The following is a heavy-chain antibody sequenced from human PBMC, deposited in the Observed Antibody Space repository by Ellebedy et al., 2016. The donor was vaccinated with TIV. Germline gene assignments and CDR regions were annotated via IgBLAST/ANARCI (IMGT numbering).Heavy chain of an antibody. CDR1: GYTFTSYG. CDR2: INAGNGNT. J-gene: IGHJ3*02. CDR3: ARERVVGAYRGGDAFDI. V-gene: IGHV1-3*01. Sequence: ASVKVSXXASGYTFTSYGISWVRQAPGQRLEWMGWINAGNGNTKYSQKFQGRVTITRDTSASTAYMELSSLRSEDTAVYYCARERVVGAYRGGDAFDIWGQGTMVTVSS. D-gene: IGHD1-26*01.